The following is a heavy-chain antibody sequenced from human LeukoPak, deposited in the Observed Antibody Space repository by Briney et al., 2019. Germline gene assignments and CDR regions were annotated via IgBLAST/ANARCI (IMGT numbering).Heavy chain of an antibody. CDR3: ARVGIHYYDSSAAPGGYYYYMDV. CDR2: ISAYNGNT. D-gene: IGHD3-22*01. V-gene: IGHV1-18*01. Sequence: ASVKVSCKASGYTFTSYGISWVRQAPGQGLEWMGWISAYNGNTNYAQKFQGRVTMTRDTSISTAYMELSRLRSDDTAVYYCARVGIHYYDSSAAPGGYYYYMDVWGKGTTVTVSS. J-gene: IGHJ6*03. CDR1: GYTFTSYG.